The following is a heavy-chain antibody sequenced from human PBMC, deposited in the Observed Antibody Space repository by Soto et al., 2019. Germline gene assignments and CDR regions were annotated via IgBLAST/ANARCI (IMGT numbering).Heavy chain of an antibody. CDR2: ISAYNGNT. D-gene: IGHD3-10*01. Sequence: ASVKVSCKASGYTFTSYGISWVRQAPGRGLEWMGWISAYNGNTNYAQKLQGRVTMTTDTSTSTAHLELRGLRSDDTAVYYCARGVTRGSFPPFDLWGQGTLVTVSS. J-gene: IGHJ4*02. V-gene: IGHV1-18*01. CDR3: ARGVTRGSFPPFDL. CDR1: GYTFTSYG.